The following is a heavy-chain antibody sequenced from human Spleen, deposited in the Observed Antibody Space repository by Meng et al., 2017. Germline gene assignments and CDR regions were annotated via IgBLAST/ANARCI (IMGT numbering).Heavy chain of an antibody. Sequence: QVQLQQGGAGRLSPSGPLSLPGVVSGGSFSDYYWSWVRQPPGKGLEWIGQIKHSGSTIYTPSLKSRLTMSVDTSKSQFSLTLTSVTAADAAVYYCARGPISVTHDFDSWGQGTLVTVSS. V-gene: IGHV4-34*01. J-gene: IGHJ4*02. D-gene: IGHD4-17*01. CDR3: ARGPISVTHDFDS. CDR1: GGSFSDYY. CDR2: IKHSGST.